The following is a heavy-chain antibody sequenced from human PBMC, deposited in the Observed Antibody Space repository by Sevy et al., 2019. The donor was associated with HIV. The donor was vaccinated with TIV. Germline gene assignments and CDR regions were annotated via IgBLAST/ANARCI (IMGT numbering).Heavy chain of an antibody. J-gene: IGHJ4*02. CDR2: IRYDGSTK. CDR1: GFTFSIYG. Sequence: GGSLRLSCAASGFTFSIYGMHWVRQAPGKGLEWVACIRYDGSTKYYADSVKGRFTISRDNSKNTLYLQMNSLRAEDTAVYYCANDLTGRYSSSSGDFDYWGQRTLVTVSS. CDR3: ANDLTGRYSSSSGDFDY. V-gene: IGHV3-30*02. D-gene: IGHD6-6*01.